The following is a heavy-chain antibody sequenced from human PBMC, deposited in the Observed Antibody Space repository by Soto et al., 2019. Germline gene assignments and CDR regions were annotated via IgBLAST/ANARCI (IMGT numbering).Heavy chain of an antibody. CDR1: GGTFSSYA. J-gene: IGHJ6*02. CDR2: IIPIFGTA. CDR3: ARKNYDSSGYYHYYYGMDV. Sequence: SVKVSCKASGGTFSSYAISWVRQAPGRGLEWMGGIIPIFGTANYAQKFQGRVTITADESTSTAYMELSSLRSEDTAVYYCARKNYDSSGYYHYYYGMDVWGQGTTVTVSS. V-gene: IGHV1-69*13. D-gene: IGHD3-22*01.